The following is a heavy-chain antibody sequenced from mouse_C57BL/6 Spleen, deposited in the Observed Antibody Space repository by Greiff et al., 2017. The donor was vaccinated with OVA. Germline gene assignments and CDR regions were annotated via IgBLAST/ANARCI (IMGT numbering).Heavy chain of an antibody. Sequence: EVQGVESGAELVRPGASVKLSCTASGFNIKDDYMHWVKQRPEQGLEWIGWIDPENGDTEYASKFQGKATITADTSSNTAYLQLSSLTSEDTAVYYCTTDYYGTRFAYWGQGTLVTVSA. J-gene: IGHJ3*01. D-gene: IGHD1-1*01. CDR1: GFNIKDDY. CDR3: TTDYYGTRFAY. CDR2: IDPENGDT. V-gene: IGHV14-4*01.